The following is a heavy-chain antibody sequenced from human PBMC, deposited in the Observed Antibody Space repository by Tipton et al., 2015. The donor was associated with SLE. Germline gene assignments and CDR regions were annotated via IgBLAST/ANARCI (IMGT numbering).Heavy chain of an antibody. Sequence: SLRLSCAASGFTFGYYPMHWVRQAPGKGLEWGSGICWNSGSEGYADSVKGRFTISRDNAKNSLYLQMNSLRAEDTALYYCAKEGEGSWSVDYWGQGTLVTVSS. D-gene: IGHD6-13*01. J-gene: IGHJ4*02. CDR3: AKEGEGSWSVDY. CDR2: ICWNSGSE. V-gene: IGHV3-9*01. CDR1: GFTFGYYP.